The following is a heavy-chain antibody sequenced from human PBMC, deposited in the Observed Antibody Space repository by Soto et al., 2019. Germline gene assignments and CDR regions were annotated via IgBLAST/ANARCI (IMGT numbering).Heavy chain of an antibody. CDR1: GFTFSSYT. CDR3: ARVQWRASPI. Sequence: EVQLVESGGGLVKPGGSLRLSCAASGFTFSSYTMNWVRQAPGKGLEWVSTITTSSTSIYYADSVKGRFTISRDNAKNSLYLQMDSLRVEDTAVYYCARVQWRASPIWGRGTLVTVSS. V-gene: IGHV3-21*01. J-gene: IGHJ3*02. D-gene: IGHD6-19*01. CDR2: ITTSSTSI.